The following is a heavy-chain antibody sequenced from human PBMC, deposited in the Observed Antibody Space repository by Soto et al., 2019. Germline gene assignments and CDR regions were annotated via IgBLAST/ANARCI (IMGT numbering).Heavy chain of an antibody. D-gene: IGHD3-10*01. CDR2: IIPIFGTA. CDR3: AGCPTGRFGDLYGAFVI. Sequence: GASVKVSCKASGGTFSSYAISWVRQAPGQGLEWMGGIIPIFGTANYAQKFQGRVTITADESTSTAYMELSSLRSEDTAVYYCAGCPTGRFGDLYGAFVIWGKGTMVTVSS. J-gene: IGHJ3*02. V-gene: IGHV1-69*13. CDR1: GGTFSSYA.